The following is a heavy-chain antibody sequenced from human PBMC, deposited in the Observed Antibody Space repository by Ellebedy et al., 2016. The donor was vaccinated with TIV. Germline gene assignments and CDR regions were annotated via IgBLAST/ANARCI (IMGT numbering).Heavy chain of an antibody. Sequence: PSETLSLTCTVSGGSTRSYYWSWIRQPPGKGLEWIGYIYYTGSTNSGSTNYNPSLKSRVTISVDPSKKHFSLKLRSVTAADTAVYYCVRYTYGYGFDLWGRGTMVTVSS. CDR2: IYYTGSTNSGST. D-gene: IGHD5-18*01. CDR1: GGSTRSYY. CDR3: VRYTYGYGFDL. V-gene: IGHV4-59*01. J-gene: IGHJ3*01.